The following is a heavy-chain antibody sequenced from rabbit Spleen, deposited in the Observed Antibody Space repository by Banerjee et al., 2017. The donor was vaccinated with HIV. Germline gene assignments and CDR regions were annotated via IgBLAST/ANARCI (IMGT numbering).Heavy chain of an antibody. J-gene: IGHJ6*01. CDR1: GFSFSSGYY. Sequence: QEQLVESGGGLVRPGASLTLTCKASGFSFSSGYYISWVRQAPGKGLEWIGCIYPDGSGSTAYASWAKGRFTISKASSATVTLQMTSLTAADTATYFCARDSGSSFSSYGMDLWGPGTLVTVS. CDR2: IYPDGSGST. CDR3: ARDSGSSFSSYGMDL. D-gene: IGHD8-1*01. V-gene: IGHV1S45*01.